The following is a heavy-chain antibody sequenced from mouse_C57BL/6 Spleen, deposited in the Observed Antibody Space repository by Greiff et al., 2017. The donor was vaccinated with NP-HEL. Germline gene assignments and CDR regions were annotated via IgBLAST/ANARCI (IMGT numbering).Heavy chain of an antibody. D-gene: IGHD1-1*01. J-gene: IGHJ4*01. V-gene: IGHV5-17*01. CDR1: GFTFSDYG. CDR2: ISSGSSTI. Sequence: EVQGVESGGGLVKPGGSLKLSCAASGFTFSDYGMHWVRQAPEKGLEWVAYISSGSSTIYSADTVKGRFTISRDNAKNTLFLQMTSLRSEDTAMYYCARGSHYYGSSSYYAMDYWGQGTSVTVSS. CDR3: ARGSHYYGSSSYYAMDY.